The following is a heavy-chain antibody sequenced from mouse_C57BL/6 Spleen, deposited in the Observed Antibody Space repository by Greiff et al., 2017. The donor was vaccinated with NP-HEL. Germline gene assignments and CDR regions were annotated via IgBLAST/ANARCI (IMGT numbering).Heavy chain of an antibody. Sequence: VQLQQPGTELVKPGASVKLSCKASGYTFTSYWMHWVKQRPGQGLEWIGNINPSNGGTNYNEKFKSKATLTVDKASSTAYMQLSSLTSEDSAVYYCARQYYGSSLYWYFDVWGTGTTVTVSS. J-gene: IGHJ1*03. CDR2: INPSNGGT. D-gene: IGHD1-1*01. CDR3: ARQYYGSSLYWYFDV. CDR1: GYTFTSYW. V-gene: IGHV1-53*01.